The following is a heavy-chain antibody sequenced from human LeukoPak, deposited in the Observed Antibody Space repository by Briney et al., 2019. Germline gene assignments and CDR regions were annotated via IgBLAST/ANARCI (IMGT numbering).Heavy chain of an antibody. J-gene: IGHJ4*02. CDR3: ARGGGVEVPADY. CDR1: GESLSPYY. V-gene: IGHV4-34*01. Sequence: SETLSLTCAVYGESLSPYYWSWIRQPPGKGLEWIGEINHRGTTNYNPSLMSRLTISVDTSKNQFSLNLNSVTAADTAVYYCARGGGVEVPADYWGQGILVTVPS. D-gene: IGHD2-2*01. CDR2: INHRGTT.